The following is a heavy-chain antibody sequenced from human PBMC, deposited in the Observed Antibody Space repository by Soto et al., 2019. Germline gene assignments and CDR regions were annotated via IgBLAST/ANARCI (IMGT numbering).Heavy chain of an antibody. D-gene: IGHD2-2*01. J-gene: IGHJ6*02. CDR3: ARVLNQFYGLDV. Sequence: EVQLVESGGGLVQPGGSLRLSCSASGFTFRKYWMHWVRQVPGKGLVWVSRIDTDGSTTNYADSVKGRFTISRDKAKNTLYLQMNSLRAEDTAVYYCARVLNQFYGLDVWGQGTTVTVSS. CDR1: GFTFRKYW. CDR2: IDTDGSTT. V-gene: IGHV3-74*01.